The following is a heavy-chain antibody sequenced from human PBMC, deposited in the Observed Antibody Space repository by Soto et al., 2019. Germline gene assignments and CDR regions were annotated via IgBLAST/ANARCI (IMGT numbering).Heavy chain of an antibody. CDR3: SRGSFGYYGP. CDR1: GFRFSEHA. V-gene: IGHV3-49*04. J-gene: IGHJ5*02. Sequence: RRLSCNCSGFRFSEHAMTWVRQAPGKGLEWVGFIRNTTHGGTTDYAASVRGRFTISRDDSESIAYLQMNSLKTEDSGVYYCSRGSFGYYGPWGPGTLVTVSS. CDR2: IRNTTHGGTT. D-gene: IGHD2-2*03.